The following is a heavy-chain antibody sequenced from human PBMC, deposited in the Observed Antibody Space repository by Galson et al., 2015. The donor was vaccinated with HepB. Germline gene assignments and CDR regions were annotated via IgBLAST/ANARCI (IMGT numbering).Heavy chain of an antibody. D-gene: IGHD2-15*01. J-gene: IGHJ6*02. CDR3: AKDLPGSGRRHYYYYGMDV. CDR1: GFTFSSYG. Sequence: SLRLSCAASGFTFSSYGMHWVRQAPGKGLEWVAVISYDGSNKYYADSVKGRFTISRDNSKNTLYLQMNSLRAEDTAVYYCAKDLPGSGRRHYYYYGMDVWGQGTTVTVSS. V-gene: IGHV3-30*18. CDR2: ISYDGSNK.